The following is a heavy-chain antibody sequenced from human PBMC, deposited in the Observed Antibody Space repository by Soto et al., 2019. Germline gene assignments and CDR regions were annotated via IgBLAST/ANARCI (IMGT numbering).Heavy chain of an antibody. Sequence: GASVKVGGTACSDRLTSYVIGWVLQAPGQGLEWMGWISAYNGNTKDAQKLQGRVTMTTDTYTSTAYMEMRSLRSDDTAVYYCARKITMVRGVIGRYYYYGMDVRGQGTTVTVSS. CDR2: ISAYNGNT. V-gene: IGHV1-18*01. D-gene: IGHD3-10*01. J-gene: IGHJ6*02. CDR3: ARKITMVRGVIGRYYYYGMDV. CDR1: SDRLTSYV.